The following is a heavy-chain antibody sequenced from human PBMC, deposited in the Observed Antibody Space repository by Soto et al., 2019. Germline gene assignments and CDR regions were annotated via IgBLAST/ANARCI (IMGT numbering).Heavy chain of an antibody. CDR1: GYSFTKYW. V-gene: IGHV5-51*03. J-gene: IGHJ4*02. CDR2: IYPGDSNV. D-gene: IGHD6-13*01. CDR3: ARVSNAAAGISVGTFDF. Sequence: EVQLVQSGAEVKKPGESLKISCQASGYSFTKYWIGWVRQMPGKGLEWMGIIYPGDSNVRYNPSLQGQVTVSADRSITTAYVQWTSVEASDTAIYYCARVSNAAAGISVGTFDFWGQGTVVTVSS.